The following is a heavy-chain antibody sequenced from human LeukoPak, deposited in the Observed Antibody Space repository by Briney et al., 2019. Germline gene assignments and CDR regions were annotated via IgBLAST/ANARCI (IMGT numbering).Heavy chain of an antibody. CDR1: GYSISSSYY. D-gene: IGHD3-9*01. CDR3: ARRRPRYFDRGYYYYYMDV. Sequence: PSETLSLTCTVSGYSISSSYYWGWIRQPPGKGLEWIGEINHSGSTNYNPPLKSRVTISVDTSKNQFSLKLSSVTAADTAVYYCARRRPRYFDRGYYYYYMDVWGKGTTVTISS. V-gene: IGHV4-38-2*02. CDR2: INHSGST. J-gene: IGHJ6*03.